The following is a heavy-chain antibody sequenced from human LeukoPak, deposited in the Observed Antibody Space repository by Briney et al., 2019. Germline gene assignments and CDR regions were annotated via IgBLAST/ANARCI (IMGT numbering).Heavy chain of an antibody. Sequence: GGCLRLSCAASGFTFSSYAMSWVRQAPGKGLEWVSAICVIGGSTYYADSVKGRFTISRDNSKNTLYLQMNSLRAEDTAVYYCAKDLSDYYDSSGYYPHFDYWGQGTLVIVTS. J-gene: IGHJ4*02. CDR3: AKDLSDYYDSSGYYPHFDY. V-gene: IGHV3-23*01. D-gene: IGHD3-22*01. CDR1: GFTFSSYA. CDR2: ICVIGGST.